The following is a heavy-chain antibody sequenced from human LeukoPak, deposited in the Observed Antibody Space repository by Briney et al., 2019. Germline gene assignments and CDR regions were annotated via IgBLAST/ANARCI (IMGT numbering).Heavy chain of an antibody. Sequence: GRSLRLSCAASGFIFSNYALHWVRQAPGKGLEWVAVISYDGSNKYYADSVRGRFTISRDNAKNSLFLQMNSLRGEDTAIYYCARCTTGKTFGSLREIKKSREIDYWGQGTLVTVSS. D-gene: IGHD1-1*01. V-gene: IGHV3-30*04. J-gene: IGHJ4*02. CDR2: ISYDGSNK. CDR3: ARCTTGKTFGSLREIKKSREIDY. CDR1: GFIFSNYA.